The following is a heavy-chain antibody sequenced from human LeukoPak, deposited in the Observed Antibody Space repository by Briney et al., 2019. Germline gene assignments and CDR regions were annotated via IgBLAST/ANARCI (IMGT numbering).Heavy chain of an antibody. J-gene: IGHJ4*02. D-gene: IGHD3-3*01. Sequence: SETLSLTCTVSGGSISSYYWSWIRQPPGKGLEWIGYIYYSGSTNYNPSLKSRVTISVDTSKNQFSLKLSSVTAADTAVYYCVRGWSGYDHWGQGSLVIVSS. V-gene: IGHV4-59*01. CDR2: IYYSGST. CDR1: GGSISSYY. CDR3: VRGWSGYDH.